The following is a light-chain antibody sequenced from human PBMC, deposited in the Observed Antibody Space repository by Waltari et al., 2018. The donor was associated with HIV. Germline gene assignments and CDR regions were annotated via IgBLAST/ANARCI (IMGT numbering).Light chain of an antibody. V-gene: IGLV1-44*01. J-gene: IGLJ2*01. CDR3: CSYAGSYTLV. CDR1: SSNIATNS. CDR2: YNN. Sequence: QSVLTQPPSASGTPGQNVSISCSGGSSNIATNSVNWYQQLPGTAPKLLVYYNNQRPSGVPERFSGSKSGTSASLAISGLQSEDEADYYCCSYAGSYTLVFGGGTKLTVL.